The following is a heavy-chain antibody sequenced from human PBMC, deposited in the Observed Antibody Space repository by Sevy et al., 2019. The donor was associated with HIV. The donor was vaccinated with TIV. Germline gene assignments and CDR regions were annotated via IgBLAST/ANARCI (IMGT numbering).Heavy chain of an antibody. CDR3: ASGGVQIREYGMDV. J-gene: IGHJ6*02. CDR1: GFTFSSYW. CDR2: IKQDGSEK. D-gene: IGHD2-15*01. V-gene: IGHV3-7*01. Sequence: GGSLRLSCAASGFTFSSYWMSWVRQAPGKGLEWVANIKQDGSEKYYVDSVKGRFTISRDNAKNSLYLQMNSLRAEDTAGYYCASGGVQIREYGMDVWGQGTTVTVSS.